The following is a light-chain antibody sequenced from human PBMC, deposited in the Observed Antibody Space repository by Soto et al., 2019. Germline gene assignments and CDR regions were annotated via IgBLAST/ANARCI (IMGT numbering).Light chain of an antibody. CDR2: KAS. J-gene: IGKJ1*01. CDR3: QHYNSYSEA. Sequence: DIKMTQSPSTLSASVGDRVTITCRASQSISSWLAWYQQKPGKAPKLRINKASSLESGVPSRFSGSGSGTEFTLTISSLQPDDFATYYCQHYNSYSEAFGQGTKVDIK. CDR1: QSISSW. V-gene: IGKV1-5*03.